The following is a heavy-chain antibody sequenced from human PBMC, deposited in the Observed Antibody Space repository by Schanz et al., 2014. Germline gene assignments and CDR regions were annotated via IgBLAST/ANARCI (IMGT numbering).Heavy chain of an antibody. CDR2: IWYDGSNK. J-gene: IGHJ4*02. D-gene: IGHD3-16*01. V-gene: IGHV3-33*08. CDR1: GITLSGYG. Sequence: VQLLESGGGLVQPGGSLRLSCAASGITLSGYGLHWVRQAPGKGLEWVAIIWYDGSNKYYADSVKGRFTISRDNSKNTLFLQMSSLRAEDTAVYYCVRLDVHDYWGQGTLVTVSA. CDR3: VRLDVHDY.